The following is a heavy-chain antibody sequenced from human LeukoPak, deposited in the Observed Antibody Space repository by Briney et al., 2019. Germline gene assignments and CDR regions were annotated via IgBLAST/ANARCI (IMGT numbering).Heavy chain of an antibody. CDR2: IYYSGST. CDR3: AGFLEWSPVDY. CDR1: GGSISSGGYY. V-gene: IGHV4-31*03. D-gene: IGHD3-3*01. J-gene: IGHJ4*02. Sequence: PSETLSLTCTVSGGSISSGGYYWSWIRQHPGKGLEWIGYIYYSGSTYYNPSLKSRVTISVDTSKNQFSLKLSSGTAADTAVYYCAGFLEWSPVDYWGQGTLVTVSS.